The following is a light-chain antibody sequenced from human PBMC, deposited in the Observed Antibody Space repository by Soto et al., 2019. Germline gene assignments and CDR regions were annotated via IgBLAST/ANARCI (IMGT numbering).Light chain of an antibody. J-gene: IGLJ1*01. Sequence: QSALTQPASVSGSPGQSITISCTGTSSDIGGYYYVSWYQHHPGKAPKLMIYQVTNRPSGVSDRFSGSKSGNTASLTISGLQAEDEDDYYCTSYSSSSTFYVFGTGTKVTVL. V-gene: IGLV2-14*01. CDR1: SSDIGGYYY. CDR2: QVT. CDR3: TSYSSSSTFYV.